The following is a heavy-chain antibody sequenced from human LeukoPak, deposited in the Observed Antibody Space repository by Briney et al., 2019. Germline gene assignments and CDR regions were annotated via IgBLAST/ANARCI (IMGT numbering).Heavy chain of an antibody. CDR2: IYYSGST. CDR3: ARGDSGSFDY. CDR1: GGSISSSSYY. V-gene: IGHV4-39*01. D-gene: IGHD1-26*01. Sequence: SETLSLTCTVSGGSISSSSYYWGWIRQPPGKGLEWIGSIYYSGSTYYNPSLKSRVTISVDTSKNQFSLKLSSVTAADTAVYYCARGDSGSFDYSGQGTLVTVSS. J-gene: IGHJ4*02.